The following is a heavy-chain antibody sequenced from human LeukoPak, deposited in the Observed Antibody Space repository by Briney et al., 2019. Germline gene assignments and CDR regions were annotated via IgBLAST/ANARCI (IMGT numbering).Heavy chain of an antibody. CDR1: GYTFTSYD. J-gene: IGHJ5*02. CDR3: ARGLIETQGLVIKSVLLWFGELSP. CDR2: MNANSGNT. D-gene: IGHD3-10*01. V-gene: IGHV1-8*01. Sequence: ASVKLSCKASGYTFTSYDINWVRQATGQGLEWMGWMNANSGNTGYAQKFQGRVTMTRNTSISTAYMELSSLRSEDTAVYYCARGLIETQGLVIKSVLLWFGELSPWGQGTLVTVSS.